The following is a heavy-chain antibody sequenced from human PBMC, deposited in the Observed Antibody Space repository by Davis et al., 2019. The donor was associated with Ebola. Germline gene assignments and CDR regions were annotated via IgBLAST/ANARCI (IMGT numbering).Heavy chain of an antibody. Sequence: VSCKASGGTFSSYAISRVRQAPGQGLEWMGGIIPIFGTANYAQKFQGRVTITADKSTSTAYMELSSLRSEDTSVYYCATAAGAAADYYYYGMDVWGQGTTVTVSS. CDR3: ATAAGAAADYYYYGMDV. V-gene: IGHV1-69*06. CDR1: GGTFSSYA. D-gene: IGHD6-13*01. CDR2: IIPIFGTA. J-gene: IGHJ6*02.